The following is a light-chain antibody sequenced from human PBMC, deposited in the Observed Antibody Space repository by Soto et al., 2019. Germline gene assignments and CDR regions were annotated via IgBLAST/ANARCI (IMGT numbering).Light chain of an antibody. CDR2: GAF. CDR1: QSVSSN. Sequence: ILMTQSPVTLSVSPGERATLSCRASQSVSSNLAWYQQKPGQAPSLLIYGAFTRATGIPARFSGTGSGTEFTLTISSLQSEDFALYYGQQYNDWPLTFGQGTKVEI. J-gene: IGKJ1*01. CDR3: QQYNDWPLT. V-gene: IGKV3-15*01.